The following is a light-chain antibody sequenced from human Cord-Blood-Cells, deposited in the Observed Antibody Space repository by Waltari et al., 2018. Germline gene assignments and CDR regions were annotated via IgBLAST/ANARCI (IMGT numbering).Light chain of an antibody. Sequence: SALTQPASVSGSPGQSITISCTGTSRDVGGYNYVSWYQQHPGTAPKLMIYDVINRPAGVSDRCSGSRSGNTPSLTISGLQAGDESDYYGSSYTSSSTLGFGGGTKLTVL. CDR3: SSYTSSSTLG. J-gene: IGLJ3*02. V-gene: IGLV2-14*01. CDR2: DVI. CDR1: SRDVGGYNY.